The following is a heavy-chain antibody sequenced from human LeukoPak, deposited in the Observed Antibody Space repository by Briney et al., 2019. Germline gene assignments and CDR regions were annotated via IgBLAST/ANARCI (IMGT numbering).Heavy chain of an antibody. CDR3: AKDLRVIVVTYYMDV. CDR2: IRNDGSYE. J-gene: IGHJ6*03. D-gene: IGHD2-2*01. V-gene: IGHV3-30*02. CDR1: GFTFSDYG. Sequence: PGGSLRLSCAASGFTFSDYGMHWVRQAPGKGLEWVAFIRNDGSYEYYPDSVKGRFTISRNNSKNTLYLQMNSLRAEDTAAYYCAKDLRVIVVTYYMDVWGKGTTVTVSS.